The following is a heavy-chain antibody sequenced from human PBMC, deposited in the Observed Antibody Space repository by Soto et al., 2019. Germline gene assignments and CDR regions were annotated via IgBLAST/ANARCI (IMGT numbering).Heavy chain of an antibody. CDR3: ARARRDGPSSNYDFWSGYYMFGDFDY. CDR1: GYTFTSYG. V-gene: IGHV1-18*01. D-gene: IGHD3-3*01. CDR2: ISAYNGNT. J-gene: IGHJ4*02. Sequence: ASVKVSCKASGYTFTSYGISWVRQAPGQGLEWMGWISAYNGNTNYAQKLQGRVTMTTDTSTSTAYMELRSLRSDDTAVYYCARARRDGPSSNYDFWSGYYMFGDFDYWGQGTLVTVSS.